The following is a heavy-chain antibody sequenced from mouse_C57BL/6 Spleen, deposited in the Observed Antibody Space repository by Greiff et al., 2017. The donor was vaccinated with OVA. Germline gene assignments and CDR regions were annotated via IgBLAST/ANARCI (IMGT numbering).Heavy chain of an antibody. CDR1: GFTIKAYY. J-gene: IGHJ1*03. V-gene: IGHV14-2*01. CDR2: IDPEDGET. D-gene: IGHD2-4*01. Sequence: DVQLHPSWAELVQPWASVKLSCTASGFTIKAYYMHWLKQRTEQGLEWIGRIDPEDGETKYAPNFQGKATITADTSSNTAYLQLSSLTSEDTAVNYCARSGDYDGGYFDVWGTGTTVTVSS. CDR3: ARSGDYDGGYFDV.